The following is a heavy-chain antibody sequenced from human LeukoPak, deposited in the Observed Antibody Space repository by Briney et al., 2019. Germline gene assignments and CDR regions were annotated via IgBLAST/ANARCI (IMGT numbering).Heavy chain of an antibody. Sequence: PGGSLRLSCVASGLNFDDSAMHWVRQAPGKGLEWVSLISADGGSTFSADSVKGRFSKSRDNSKNSLYLQMNSLRSEDTAMYYCAKESGKFDYWGQGTLVAVSS. CDR1: GLNFDDSA. CDR3: AKESGKFDY. J-gene: IGHJ4*02. V-gene: IGHV3-43*02. CDR2: ISADGGST.